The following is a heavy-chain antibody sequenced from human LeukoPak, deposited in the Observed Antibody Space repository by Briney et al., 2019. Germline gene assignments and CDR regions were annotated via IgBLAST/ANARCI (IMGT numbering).Heavy chain of an antibody. CDR2: IMFDGANK. Sequence: AGGSLRLSCAASGFTFSSYAMRGVRQARGKGLEGVAVIMFDGANKYYADSVKGRFTISRDTSKNTLYVQMNSLRAEDTAVYYCAKDSSGTLFWFDPWGQGTLVTVSS. D-gene: IGHD6-13*01. V-gene: IGHV3-33*06. CDR1: GFTFSSYA. CDR3: AKDSSGTLFWFDP. J-gene: IGHJ5*02.